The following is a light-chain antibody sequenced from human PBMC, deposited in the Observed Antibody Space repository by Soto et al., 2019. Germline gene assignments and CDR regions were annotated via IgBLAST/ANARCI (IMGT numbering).Light chain of an antibody. CDR3: SSFTTTSTHV. Sequence: QSALTQPASLSGSPGQSITISCTGTSSDIGAYDYVSWFQQHPGKAPKLMISEVNNRPSGVSNRFSGSKSGNTAYLTISGLQVEDEAEYFCSSFTTTSTHVLGTGTKVTV. V-gene: IGLV2-14*01. CDR1: SSDIGAYDY. CDR2: EVN. J-gene: IGLJ1*01.